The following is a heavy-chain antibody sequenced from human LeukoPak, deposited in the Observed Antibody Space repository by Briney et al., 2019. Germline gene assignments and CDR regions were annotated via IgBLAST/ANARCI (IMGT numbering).Heavy chain of an antibody. J-gene: IGHJ5*02. CDR2: IYTSGST. CDR1: GGSISSGRYY. CDR3: ARHGEADCSGGSCYSDWFDP. D-gene: IGHD2-15*01. Sequence: SETLSLTCTVSGGSISSGRYYWSWIRQPAGKGLEWIGRIYTSGSTNYNPSLKSRVIISVDTSKNQFSLKLSSVTAADTAVYYCARHGEADCSGGSCYSDWFDPWGQGTLVTVSS. V-gene: IGHV4-61*02.